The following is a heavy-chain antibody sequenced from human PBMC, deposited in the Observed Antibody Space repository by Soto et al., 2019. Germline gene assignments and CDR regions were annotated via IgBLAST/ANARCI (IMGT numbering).Heavy chain of an antibody. V-gene: IGHV3-11*01. D-gene: IGHD1-7*01. CDR2: ISSSGSTI. CDR1: GFTFSDYY. CDR3: ARDHTDNLNYIVHDAFDI. Sequence: GGSLRLSCAASGFTFSDYYMSWIRQAPGKGLEWVSYISSSGSTIYYADSVKGRFTISRDNAKNSLYLQMNSLRAEDTAVYYCARDHTDNLNYIVHDAFDIWGQGTMVTVSS. J-gene: IGHJ3*02.